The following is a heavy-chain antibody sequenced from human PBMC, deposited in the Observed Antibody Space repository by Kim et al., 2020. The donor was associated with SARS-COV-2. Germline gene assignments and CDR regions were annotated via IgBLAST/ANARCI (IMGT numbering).Heavy chain of an antibody. J-gene: IGHJ2*01. CDR3: ARQAESGSYWYFDL. CDR1: GFTFSSYE. V-gene: IGHV3-48*03. Sequence: GGSLRLSCAASGFTFSSYEMNWVRQAPGKGLEWVSYISSSGSTIYYADSVKGRFTISRDNAKDSLYLQMNSLRAEDTAVYYCARQAESGSYWYFDLWGRGTLVTVSS. CDR2: ISSSGSTI. D-gene: IGHD1-26*01.